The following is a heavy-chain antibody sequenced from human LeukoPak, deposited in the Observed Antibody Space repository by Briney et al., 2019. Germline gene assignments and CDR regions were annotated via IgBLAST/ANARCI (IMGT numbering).Heavy chain of an antibody. V-gene: IGHV4-38-2*02. CDR2: IYHSGST. CDR1: GYSISSGYY. D-gene: IGHD4-17*01. CDR3: ARRNDYGDYRFDY. J-gene: IGHJ4*02. Sequence: PSETLSLTCTVSGYSISSGYYWGWIRQPPGKGLEWIGSIYHSGSTYYNPSLKSRVTISVDTSKNQFSLKLSSVTAADTAVYYCARRNDYGDYRFDYWGQGTLVTVSS.